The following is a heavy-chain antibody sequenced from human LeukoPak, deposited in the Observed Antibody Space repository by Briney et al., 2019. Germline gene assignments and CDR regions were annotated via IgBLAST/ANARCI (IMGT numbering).Heavy chain of an antibody. Sequence: PSQTLSLTCAISGDSVSSNSAAWNWITQSPSRGLEWLGSTYYRFKWYNDYAVSVKSRITINPDTSKNQFSLQLNSVTPEDTAVYYCARVQYYDSSGPLDYWGQGTLVTVS. J-gene: IGHJ4*02. CDR2: TYYRFKWYN. V-gene: IGHV6-1*01. CDR3: ARVQYYDSSGPLDY. D-gene: IGHD3-22*01. CDR1: GDSVSSNSAA.